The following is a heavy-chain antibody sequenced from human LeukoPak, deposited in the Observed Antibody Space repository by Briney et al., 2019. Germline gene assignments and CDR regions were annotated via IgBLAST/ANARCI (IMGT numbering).Heavy chain of an antibody. CDR3: ARGSASGIYPIDY. Sequence: PSETLSLTCAVYGGSFSVYYWSWIRQPPGKGLEWIGEVNHLGRTNYNPSLKSRATISIDTSKNQVFLKLSSVTAADTAVYYCARGSASGIYPIDYWGQGTLVTVSS. V-gene: IGHV4-34*01. CDR1: GGSFSVYY. D-gene: IGHD5-12*01. J-gene: IGHJ4*02. CDR2: VNHLGRT.